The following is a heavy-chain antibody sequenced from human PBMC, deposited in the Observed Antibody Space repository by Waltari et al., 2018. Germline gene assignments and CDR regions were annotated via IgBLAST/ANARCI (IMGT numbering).Heavy chain of an antibody. D-gene: IGHD1-26*01. J-gene: IGHJ4*02. Sequence: EVQLVESGGGLVQPGGSLRLSCAASGFTFSNYPVSWVRQPPGKGLVWVSAIGGSGGTTYFADSVKGRFTISRDNSKDTLYLQMNSLRAEDTAVYYCAKLPTTGSFLDYWGQGTLVTVSS. CDR2: IGGSGGTT. CDR1: GFTFSNYP. CDR3: AKLPTTGSFLDY. V-gene: IGHV3-23*04.